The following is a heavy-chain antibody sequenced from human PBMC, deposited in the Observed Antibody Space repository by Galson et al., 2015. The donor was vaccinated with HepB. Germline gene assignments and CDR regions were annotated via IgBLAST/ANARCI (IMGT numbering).Heavy chain of an antibody. D-gene: IGHD2-2*01. CDR2: ISYDGRNK. Sequence: SLRLSCAASGFTFSSYGMHWVRQAPGKGLDWVAVISYDGRNKYHADSVKGRFTISRDNSKNTLYLQMNSLRTEDTAVYYCAKLREDYQLLSWFDPWGQGTLVTVSS. CDR1: GFTFSSYG. CDR3: AKLREDYQLLSWFDP. V-gene: IGHV3-30*18. J-gene: IGHJ5*02.